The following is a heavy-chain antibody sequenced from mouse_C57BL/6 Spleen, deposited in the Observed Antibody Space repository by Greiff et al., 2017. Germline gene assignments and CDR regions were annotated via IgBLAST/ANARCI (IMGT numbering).Heavy chain of an antibody. CDR1: GYTFTDYY. V-gene: IGHV1-19*01. Sequence: EVQLQQSGPVLVKPGASVKMSCKASGYTFTDYYMNWVKQSHGKSLEWIGVINPYNGGTSYNQKFKGKATLTVDKSSSTAYMELNSLTSEDSAVYYCARDLYYVDYWGQGTTLTVSS. D-gene: IGHD6-1*01. CDR3: ARDLYYVDY. J-gene: IGHJ2*01. CDR2: INPYNGGT.